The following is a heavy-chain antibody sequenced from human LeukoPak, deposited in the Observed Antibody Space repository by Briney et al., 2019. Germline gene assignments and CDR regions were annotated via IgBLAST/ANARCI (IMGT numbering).Heavy chain of an antibody. J-gene: IGHJ4*02. D-gene: IGHD1-1*01. CDR1: GFTFKSYG. Sequence: SGTSLRLSCAASGFTFKSYGMHWVRQAPGKGLEWVAVIWYDGSNKYYADSVKGRFTISRDNAKNSLYLQMNSLRAVEDTAVYYCARSTTTSLFDYWGQGTLVAVSS. CDR2: IWYDGSNK. CDR3: ARSTTTSLFDY. V-gene: IGHV3-33*03.